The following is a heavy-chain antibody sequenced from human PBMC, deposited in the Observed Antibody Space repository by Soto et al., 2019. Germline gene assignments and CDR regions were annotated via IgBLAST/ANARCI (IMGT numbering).Heavy chain of an antibody. J-gene: IGHJ4*02. D-gene: IGHD2-2*03. CDR2: IYYSGST. Sequence: PSDTLSLTCTVSGGSISSGGYYWSWIRQHPGKGLEWIGYIYYSGSTYYNPSLKSRVTISVDTSKNQFSLKLSSVTAADTAVYFCAREGNIGRWIQPIDSWGQGTLVTVTS. CDR1: GGSISSGGYY. V-gene: IGHV4-31*03. CDR3: AREGNIGRWIQPIDS.